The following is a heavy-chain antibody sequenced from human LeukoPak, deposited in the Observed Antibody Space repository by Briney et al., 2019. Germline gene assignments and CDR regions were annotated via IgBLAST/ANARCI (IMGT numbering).Heavy chain of an antibody. CDR1: GGSFSGYY. Sequence: SETLSLTCAVYGGSFSGYYWSWIRQLPGKGLEWIGEINHSGSTNYNPSLKSRVTISVDTSKNQFSLKLSSVTAADTAVYYCARPGGSSSGWYRYNWFDPWGQGTLVTVSS. CDR2: INHSGST. V-gene: IGHV4-34*01. J-gene: IGHJ5*02. D-gene: IGHD6-19*01. CDR3: ARPGGSSSGWYRYNWFDP.